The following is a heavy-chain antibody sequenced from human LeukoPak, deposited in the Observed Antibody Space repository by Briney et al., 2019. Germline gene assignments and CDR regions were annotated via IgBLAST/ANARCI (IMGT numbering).Heavy chain of an antibody. Sequence: PSETLSLTCTVSGGSISSSSYYWGWIRQPPAKGLEWISGVHYSGSTYYNPSLQSRFTISVDTSKNQFSLNLTSVTAADTAFYYCATIRGGSGWYCDNWGQGTLVTVSS. CDR1: GGSISSSSYY. CDR2: VHYSGST. CDR3: ATIRGGSGWYCDN. D-gene: IGHD6-19*01. J-gene: IGHJ4*02. V-gene: IGHV4-39*07.